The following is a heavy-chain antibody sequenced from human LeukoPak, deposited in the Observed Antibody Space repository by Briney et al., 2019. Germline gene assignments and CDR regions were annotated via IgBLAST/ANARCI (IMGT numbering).Heavy chain of an antibody. CDR1: GFTFSSYW. D-gene: IGHD6-6*01. CDR2: INSDGGST. CDR3: ARTGIAARPTVWFDP. Sequence: PGGSLRLSCAVSGFTFSSYWMHWVRQAPGKGLVWVSHINSDGGSTNYADSVKGRFTISRDNAKNTLYLQMNSLRAEDTAVYYCARTGIAARPTVWFDPWGQGTLVTVSS. V-gene: IGHV3-74*01. J-gene: IGHJ5*02.